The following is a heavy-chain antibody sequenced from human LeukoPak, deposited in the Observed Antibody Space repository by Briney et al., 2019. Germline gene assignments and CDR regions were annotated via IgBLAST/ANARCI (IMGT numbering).Heavy chain of an antibody. CDR3: ARDSLRFLEWPTLDY. CDR2: ISCDGSNK. V-gene: IGHV3-30*01. J-gene: IGHJ4*02. Sequence: GRSLRLSCAASGFTFSSYAMHWVRQAPGKGLEWVAVISCDGSNKYYADSVKGRFTISRDNSKNTLYLQMNSLRAEDTAVYYCARDSLRFLEWPTLDYWGQGTLVTLSS. CDR1: GFTFSSYA. D-gene: IGHD3-3*01.